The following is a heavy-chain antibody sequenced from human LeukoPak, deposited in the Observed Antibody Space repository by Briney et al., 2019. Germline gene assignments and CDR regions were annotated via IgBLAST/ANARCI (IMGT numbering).Heavy chain of an antibody. CDR1: GFTFSSYE. D-gene: IGHD3-10*02. V-gene: IGHV3-48*03. J-gene: IGHJ6*04. Sequence: HPVGSLRLSCAASGFTFSSYEMNWVRQAPGKGLEWVSYISSSGSTIYYADSVKGRFTISRDNAKNSLYLQMNSLRAEDTAVYYCAELGLTMIGGVWGKGTTVTISS. CDR2: ISSSGSTI. CDR3: AELGLTMIGGV.